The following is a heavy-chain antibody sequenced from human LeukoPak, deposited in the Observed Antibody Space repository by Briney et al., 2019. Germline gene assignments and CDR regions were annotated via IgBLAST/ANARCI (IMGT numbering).Heavy chain of an antibody. D-gene: IGHD3-10*01. J-gene: IGHJ2*01. Sequence: SETLSLTCTVSDGSISGYFWGWIRQAPGRGLEWIAYIHYTGINNYNPSLKSRAAISVDTSTNQFSLKLTSVTAADTAMYYCARHITNSGSAFDLWGRGTLVTVSS. CDR3: ARHITNSGSAFDL. CDR2: IHYTGIN. CDR1: DGSISGYF. V-gene: IGHV4-59*08.